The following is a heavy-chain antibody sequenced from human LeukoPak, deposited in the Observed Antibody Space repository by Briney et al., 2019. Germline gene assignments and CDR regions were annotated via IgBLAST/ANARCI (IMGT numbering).Heavy chain of an antibody. CDR3: ARDPRGSSDY. D-gene: IGHD2-15*01. J-gene: IGHJ4*02. V-gene: IGHV1-18*01. CDR1: GYTFTNNC. Sequence: RASVKVSCKASGYTFTNNCISWVRQAPGQGLEWMGWISAYNGITKYAQKLQGRVTMTTDTSASTAYMELRSLRSDDTAVYYCARDPRGSSDYWGQGTLVTVSS. CDR2: ISAYNGIT.